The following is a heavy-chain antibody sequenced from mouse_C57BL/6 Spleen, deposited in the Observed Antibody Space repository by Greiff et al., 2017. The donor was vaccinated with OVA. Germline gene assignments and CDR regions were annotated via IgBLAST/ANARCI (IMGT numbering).Heavy chain of an antibody. J-gene: IGHJ3*01. CDR1: GYTFTSYW. D-gene: IGHD2-4*01. CDR3: ARSYYDYDGAWFAY. CDR2: IYPSDSET. V-gene: IGHV1-52*01. Sequence: QVQLQQPGAELVRPGSSVKLSCKASGYTFTSYWMHWVKQRPIQGLEWIGNIYPSDSETHYNQKFKDKATLTVDKSSSTAYMQLSSLTSEDSAVYYCARSYYDYDGAWFAYWGQGTLVTVSA.